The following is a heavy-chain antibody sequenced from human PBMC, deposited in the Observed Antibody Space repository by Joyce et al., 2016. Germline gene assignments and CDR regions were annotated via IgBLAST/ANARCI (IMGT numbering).Heavy chain of an antibody. Sequence: QVHLVQSGAEVKMPGSSVKVSCTASGGSFGAQTFNWVRQTPGQGLEWMGWTIPGFVTPHDAQKFQGTVSITADTGTSTVFMEVRSLTSDDTAMYYCASGVAGYCSSSTCPRPLDVWCQGTMVIVS. CDR1: GGSFGAQT. J-gene: IGHJ3*01. D-gene: IGHD2-2*01. CDR3: ASGVAGYCSSSTCPRPLDV. CDR2: TIPGFVTP. V-gene: IGHV1-69*14.